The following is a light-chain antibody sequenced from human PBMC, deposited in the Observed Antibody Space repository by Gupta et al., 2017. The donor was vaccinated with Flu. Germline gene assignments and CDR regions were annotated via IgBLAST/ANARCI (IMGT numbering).Light chain of an antibody. CDR1: DIGSNN. J-gene: IGLJ1*01. V-gene: IGLV3-9*01. Sequence: SDDLSKPPSVSAALGQTAKITCGGNDIGSNNVHWDQQKPGQAPVVVRYRDGSRPSGIPERFSASNWGNTATLTIRGAQGGDEADYFCQVWDSNTYVFGPGTKVTVL. CDR3: QVWDSNTYV. CDR2: RDG.